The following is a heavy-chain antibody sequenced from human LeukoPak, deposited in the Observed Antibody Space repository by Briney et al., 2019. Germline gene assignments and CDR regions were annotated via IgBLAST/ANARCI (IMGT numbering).Heavy chain of an antibody. J-gene: IGHJ4*02. V-gene: IGHV3-21*04. CDR2: ISSSSSYT. Sequence: PGGSLRLSCAASGVTFSSSSMNWVRQAPGKGLEWVSSISSSSSYTYYADSVKGRFTISRDNAKNSLYLQMNSLRAEDTAVYYCAKGGGGSCYSPSDYWGQGTLVTVSS. D-gene: IGHD2-15*01. CDR1: GVTFSSSS. CDR3: AKGGGGSCYSPSDY.